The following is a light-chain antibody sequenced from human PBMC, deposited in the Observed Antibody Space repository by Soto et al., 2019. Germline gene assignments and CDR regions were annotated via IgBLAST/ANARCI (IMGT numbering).Light chain of an antibody. V-gene: IGKV1-12*01. J-gene: IGKJ4*01. CDR1: QAFSNL. CDR2: GAS. Sequence: DIQMTQSPSSVSASVGDRVIISCRASQAFSNLLAWYQQKPGKAPKLLIYGASTLQGGVPSRFSGSESGTEFTLTISSVQPEDFATYYCQQATTFPLTVGGGTKVDIK. CDR3: QQATTFPLT.